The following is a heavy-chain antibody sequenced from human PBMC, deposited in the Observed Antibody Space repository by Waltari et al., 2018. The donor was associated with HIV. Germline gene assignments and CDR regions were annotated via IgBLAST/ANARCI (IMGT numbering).Heavy chain of an antibody. CDR3: ARAQLDGDYVGY. Sequence: VQLVQSGAEVKKPAASVKVSCKASGYTFTGYYMHWVRQAPGQGLEWMGRINPNSGGTNYAQKFQGRVTMTRDTSISTAYMELSRLRSDDTAVYYWARAQLDGDYVGYWGQGTLVTVSS. CDR2: INPNSGGT. CDR1: GYTFTGYY. D-gene: IGHD6-6*01. J-gene: IGHJ4*02. V-gene: IGHV1-2*06.